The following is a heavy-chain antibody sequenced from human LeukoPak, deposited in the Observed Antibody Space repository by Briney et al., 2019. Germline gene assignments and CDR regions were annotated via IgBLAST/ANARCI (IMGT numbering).Heavy chain of an antibody. CDR2: INHSGST. CDR3: ARGRQIADPAASTGWFDP. J-gene: IGHJ5*02. Sequence: SETLSLTCAVYGGSFSGYYWSWIRQPPGKGLEWIGEINHSGSTNYNPSLKSRVTISVDTSKNQFSLKLSSVTAADTAVYYCARGRQIADPAASTGWFDPWGQGTLVTVSS. CDR1: GGSFSGYY. V-gene: IGHV4-34*01. D-gene: IGHD6-13*01.